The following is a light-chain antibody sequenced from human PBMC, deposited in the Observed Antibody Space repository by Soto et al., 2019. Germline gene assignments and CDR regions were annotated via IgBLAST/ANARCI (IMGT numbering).Light chain of an antibody. CDR3: QSYDSGLSGWL. J-gene: IGLJ2*01. CDR2: ENT. Sequence: QSVLTQPPSVSGAPGQRVTISCTGSRSNIGAVFDVHWYQQVPGTAPKLLIYENTKRPPGVPDRFSGSKSGTSASLAITGLQAEDEADYYWQSYDSGLSGWLFGGGTKLTVL. V-gene: IGLV1-40*01. CDR1: RSNIGAVFD.